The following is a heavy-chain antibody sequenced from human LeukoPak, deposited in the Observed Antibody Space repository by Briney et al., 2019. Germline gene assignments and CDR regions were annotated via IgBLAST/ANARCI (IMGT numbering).Heavy chain of an antibody. CDR3: ASHTPTYSNYTRNCWFDP. Sequence: TASETLSLTCAVYGGSFSGYYWSWIRQPPGKGLEWIGEINHSGSTNYNPSLKSRVTISVDTSKNQFSLKLSSVTAADTAVYYCASHTPTYSNYTRNCWFDPWGQGTLVTVSS. V-gene: IGHV4-34*01. D-gene: IGHD4-11*01. CDR2: INHSGST. CDR1: GGSFSGYY. J-gene: IGHJ5*02.